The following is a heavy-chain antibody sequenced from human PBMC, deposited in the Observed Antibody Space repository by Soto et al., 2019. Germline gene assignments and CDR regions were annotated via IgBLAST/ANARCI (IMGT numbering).Heavy chain of an antibody. Sequence: SETLSLTCTVSGGPMSSFYWTWIRQPPGKGLEWIGYIYHSGSTYYNPSLKSRVTISVDRSKNQFSLKLSSVTAADTAVYYCARGGGYTFDYWGQGTLVTVSS. CDR2: IYHSGST. D-gene: IGHD3-16*01. J-gene: IGHJ4*02. CDR1: GGPMSSFY. CDR3: ARGGGYTFDY. V-gene: IGHV4-59*12.